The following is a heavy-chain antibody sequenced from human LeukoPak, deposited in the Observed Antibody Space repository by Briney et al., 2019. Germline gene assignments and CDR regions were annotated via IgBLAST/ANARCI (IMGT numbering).Heavy chain of an antibody. CDR2: IYHSGST. Sequence: SETLSLTCTVSGGSISSGGYYWSWIRQPPGKGLEWIGYIYHSGSTYYNPSLKSRVTISVDRSKNQFSLKLSSVTAADTAVYYCARVESSGWYPYYFDYWGQGTLVTVSS. CDR1: GGSISSGGYY. D-gene: IGHD6-19*01. CDR3: ARVESSGWYPYYFDY. J-gene: IGHJ4*02. V-gene: IGHV4-30-2*01.